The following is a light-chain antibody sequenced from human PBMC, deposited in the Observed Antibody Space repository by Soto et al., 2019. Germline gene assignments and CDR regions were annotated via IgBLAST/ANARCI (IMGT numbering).Light chain of an antibody. CDR2: AAS. Sequence: DIQMTQSPSSLSASVGDRVTITCRASQSISSYLNWYQQKPGKAPKLLIYAASSLQSGFPSRFTGSGSGTDFTLTISSLQPEDFATYYCQQSNSIPHTFGQGTKLELK. CDR1: QSISSY. CDR3: QQSNSIPHT. V-gene: IGKV1-39*01. J-gene: IGKJ2*01.